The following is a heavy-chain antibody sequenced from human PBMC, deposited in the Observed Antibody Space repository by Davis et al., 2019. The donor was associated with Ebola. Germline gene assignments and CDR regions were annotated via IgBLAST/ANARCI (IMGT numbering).Heavy chain of an antibody. CDR2: INPDGSFT. J-gene: IGHJ4*02. D-gene: IGHD2-2*01. CDR1: GFTFSSYA. Sequence: GESLKISCGASGFTFSSYAMHWVRQAPGKGLVWVSRINPDGSFTDYADSVKGRFSISRDSTSNTLYLQMNGLRAEDTAVYYCARSSYQPDYWGQGTLVTVSS. CDR3: ARSSYQPDY. V-gene: IGHV3-74*01.